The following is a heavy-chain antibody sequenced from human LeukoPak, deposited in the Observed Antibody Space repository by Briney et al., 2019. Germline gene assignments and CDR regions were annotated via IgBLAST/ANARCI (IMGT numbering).Heavy chain of an antibody. J-gene: IGHJ4*02. CDR3: AKDPQGSGYFDY. V-gene: IGHV3-7*03. D-gene: IGHD3-3*01. CDR1: GFTFSRYW. Sequence: GGSLRLSCVVSGFTFSRYWMSWVRQAPGKGLEWVANIKEDGSKKDYADSVKGRFTISRDNAKNSLYLEMNSPRAEDTAVYYCAKDPQGSGYFDYWGQGTLVTVSS. CDR2: IKEDGSKK.